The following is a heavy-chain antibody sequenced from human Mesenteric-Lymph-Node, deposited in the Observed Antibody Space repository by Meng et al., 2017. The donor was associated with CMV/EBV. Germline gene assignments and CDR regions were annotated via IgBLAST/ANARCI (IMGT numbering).Heavy chain of an antibody. CDR3: ARNLAYYYYGMDV. CDR2: INDDGRTT. J-gene: IGHJ6*02. D-gene: IGHD1-7*01. CDR1: GFSFSTFS. V-gene: IGHV3-48*01. Sequence: GESLMISCAASGFSFSTFSVNWVRQAPGKGLEWVSYINDDGRTTNYADSVKGRFTISRDNAKNSLYLQMNNLRAEDTAVYYCARNLAYYYYGMDVWGQGTTVTVSS.